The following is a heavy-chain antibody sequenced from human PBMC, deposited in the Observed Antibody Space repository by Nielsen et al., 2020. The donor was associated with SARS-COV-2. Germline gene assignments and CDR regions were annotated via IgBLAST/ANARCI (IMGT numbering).Heavy chain of an antibody. CDR2: INAGNGNT. Sequence: GGSLRLSCAASGFTFTSYAMHWVRQAPGQRLEWMGWINAGNGNTKYSQKFQGRVTITRDTSASTAYMELSSLRSEDTAVYYCARKAQGPDYWGQGTLVTVSS. CDR1: GFTFTSYA. CDR3: ARKAQGPDY. J-gene: IGHJ4*02. V-gene: IGHV1-3*01.